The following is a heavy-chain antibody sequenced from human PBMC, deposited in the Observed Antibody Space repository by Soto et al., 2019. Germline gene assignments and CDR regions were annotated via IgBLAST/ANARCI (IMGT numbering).Heavy chain of an antibody. CDR2: IYYSGST. CDR1: GGSISSGDYY. V-gene: IGHV4-30-4*01. CDR3: ARDNPYSSASVWLDP. J-gene: IGHJ5*02. D-gene: IGHD6-25*01. Sequence: PSETLSLTCTVSGGSISSGDYYWSWIRQPPGKGLEWIGYIYYSGSTYYNPSLKSRVTISVDTSKNQFSLKLSSVTAADTAVYYCARDNPYSSASVWLDPWGQGTLVTVSS.